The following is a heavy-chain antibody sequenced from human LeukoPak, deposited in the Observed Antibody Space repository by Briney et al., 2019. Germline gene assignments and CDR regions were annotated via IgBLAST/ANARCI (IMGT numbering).Heavy chain of an antibody. V-gene: IGHV1-69*04. CDR1: GGTFSSYA. D-gene: IGHD2-2*01. Sequence: ASVKVSCKASGGTFSSYAISWVRQAPGQGLEWMGRIIPILGIVNYAQKFQGRVTITADKSTGTAYMELSSLRSDDTAVYYCARTSIVVVPAATTLDYWGQGTLVTVSS. CDR3: ARTSIVVVPAATTLDY. J-gene: IGHJ4*02. CDR2: IIPILGIV.